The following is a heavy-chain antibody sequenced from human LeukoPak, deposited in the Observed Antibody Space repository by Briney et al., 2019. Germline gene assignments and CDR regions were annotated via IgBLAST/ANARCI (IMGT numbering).Heavy chain of an antibody. D-gene: IGHD4-11*01. CDR1: GFTFSGSA. J-gene: IGHJ5*02. CDR3: ARDLYRDSLPVSWFDP. Sequence: GGSLRLSCAASGFTFSGSAMHWVRQASGKGLEWVGRIRSKANSYATAYAASVKGRFTISRDDSKNTAYLQMNSLKTEDTAVYYCARDLYRDSLPVSWFDPWGQGTLVTVSS. V-gene: IGHV3-73*01. CDR2: IRSKANSYAT.